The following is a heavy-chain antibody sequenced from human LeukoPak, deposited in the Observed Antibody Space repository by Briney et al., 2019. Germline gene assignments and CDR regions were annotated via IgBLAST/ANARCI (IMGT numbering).Heavy chain of an antibody. J-gene: IGHJ4*02. CDR1: GFTFSSYW. Sequence: PGGSLRLSCAASGFTFSSYWMHWVRQAPGKGLVGVSRINSDGSSTSYADSVKGRFTISRDNAKNTLYLQMNSLRAEDTAVYYCARESSGWYVNYWGQGTLVTVSS. CDR3: ARESSGWYVNY. CDR2: INSDGSST. V-gene: IGHV3-74*01. D-gene: IGHD6-19*01.